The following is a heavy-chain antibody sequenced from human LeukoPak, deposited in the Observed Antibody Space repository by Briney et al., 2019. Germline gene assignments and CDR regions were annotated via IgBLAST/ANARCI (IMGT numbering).Heavy chain of an antibody. J-gene: IGHJ4*02. CDR3: ARRDSSGWKLDY. Sequence: ASVKVSCKASGYTFTSYGISWVRQAPGQGLEWMGWISVYNGHTNYAQRLQGRVTMTTDTSTSTAYMELRSLRSDDTAVYYCARRDSSGWKLDYWGQGTLVTVSS. V-gene: IGHV1-18*01. D-gene: IGHD6-19*01. CDR2: ISVYNGHT. CDR1: GYTFTSYG.